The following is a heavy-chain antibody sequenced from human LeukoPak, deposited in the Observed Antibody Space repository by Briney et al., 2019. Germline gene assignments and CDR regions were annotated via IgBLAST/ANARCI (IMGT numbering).Heavy chain of an antibody. CDR3: ARASPYYYDSSGYYPFDP. CDR1: GGSISSYY. Sequence: SETLSLTCTVSGGSISSYYWSWIRQPPGKGLEWIWYIYYSGSTNYNPSLKSRVTISVDTSKNQFSLKLSSVTAADTAVYYCARASPYYYDSSGYYPFDPWGQGTLVTVSS. D-gene: IGHD3-22*01. J-gene: IGHJ5*02. CDR2: IYYSGST. V-gene: IGHV4-59*01.